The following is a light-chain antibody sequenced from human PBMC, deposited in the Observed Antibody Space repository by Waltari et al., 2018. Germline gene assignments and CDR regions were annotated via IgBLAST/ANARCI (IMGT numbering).Light chain of an antibody. CDR3: QQYGNSGS. CDR1: QNVTRSY. V-gene: IGKV3-20*01. J-gene: IGKJ3*01. CDR2: AAS. Sequence: EIVLTQSPGTLSLSPGETATLSCRASQNVTRSYLTWYQHKPGQAPRLLIYAASSRASGVPDRFSGSGSGTEFTLTISRLEPEDFAVYYCQQYGNSGSFGPGTTVDI.